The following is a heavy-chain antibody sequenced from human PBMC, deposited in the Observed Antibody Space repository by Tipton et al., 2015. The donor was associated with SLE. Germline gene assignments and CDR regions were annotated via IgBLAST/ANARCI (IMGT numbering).Heavy chain of an antibody. CDR1: GFTFSDHY. Sequence: SLRLSCAASGFTFSDHYMDWVLQAPGKGLEWVGRTRNKAKGYTTEYAASVKGRFSISRDDSKNSLYLQMNSLKREDTAVYYCARGGFYPGSGNQYYFDYWGQGALVTVSS. CDR2: TRNKAKGYTT. CDR3: ARGGFYPGSGNQYYFDY. D-gene: IGHD3-10*01. J-gene: IGHJ4*02. V-gene: IGHV3-72*01.